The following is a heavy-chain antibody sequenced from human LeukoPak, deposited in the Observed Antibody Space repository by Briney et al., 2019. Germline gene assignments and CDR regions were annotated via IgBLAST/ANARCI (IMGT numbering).Heavy chain of an antibody. Sequence: GGSLRLSCAASGFTFSSYAMSWVRQAPGKGLEWVSVISGSGGRTYYADSVKGRFTFSRDNSKNTLFLHMNSLRAEDTAVYSCAKGYYGSGSYGWFDYWGQGTLVTVSS. V-gene: IGHV3-23*01. D-gene: IGHD3-10*01. CDR3: AKGYYGSGSYGWFDY. J-gene: IGHJ4*02. CDR2: ISGSGGRT. CDR1: GFTFSSYA.